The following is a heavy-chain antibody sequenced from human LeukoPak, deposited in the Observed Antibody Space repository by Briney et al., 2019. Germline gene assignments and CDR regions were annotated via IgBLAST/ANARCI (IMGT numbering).Heavy chain of an antibody. CDR1: GGSISSYY. V-gene: IGHV4-59*01. Sequence: SETLSLTCTVSGGSISSYYWSWIRQPPGKGLEWIGYIYYSGSTNYNPSLKSRVTISVDTSKNQFSLKLSSVTAADTAVYYCARVLGCSGGSCYDPYFDYWGQGTLVTVSS. J-gene: IGHJ4*02. CDR3: ARVLGCSGGSCYDPYFDY. CDR2: IYYSGST. D-gene: IGHD2-15*01.